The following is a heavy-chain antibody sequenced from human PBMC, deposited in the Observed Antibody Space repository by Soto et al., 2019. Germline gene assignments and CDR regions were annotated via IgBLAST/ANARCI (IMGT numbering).Heavy chain of an antibody. CDR1: GFTFSSYS. V-gene: IGHV3-21*01. D-gene: IGHD6-6*01. CDR2: ISSSSSYI. Sequence: EVQLVESGGGLVKPGVSLRLSCAASGFTFSSYSMNWVRQAPGKGLEWVSSISSSSSYIYYADSVKGRFTISRDNAKNSLYLQMNSLRAEDTAVYYCASRHRLVGRHYWGQGTLVTVSS. J-gene: IGHJ4*02. CDR3: ASRHRLVGRHY.